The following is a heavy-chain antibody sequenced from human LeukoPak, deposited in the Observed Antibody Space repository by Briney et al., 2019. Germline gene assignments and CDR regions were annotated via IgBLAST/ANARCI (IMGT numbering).Heavy chain of an antibody. CDR3: AELGITMIGGV. CDR1: GFTFSSYA. V-gene: IGHV3-23*01. D-gene: IGHD3-10*02. J-gene: IGHJ6*04. Sequence: GGSLRLSCAASGFTFSSYAMSWVRQAPGKGLEWVSAISGSGGSTYYADSVKGRFTISRDNAQNSLYLQMNSLRAEDTAVYYCAELGITMIGGVWGKGTTVTISS. CDR2: ISGSGGST.